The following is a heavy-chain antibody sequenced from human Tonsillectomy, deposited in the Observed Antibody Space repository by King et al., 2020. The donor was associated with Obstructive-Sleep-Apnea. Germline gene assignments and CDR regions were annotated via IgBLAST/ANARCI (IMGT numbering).Heavy chain of an antibody. CDR3: ARDQSYSSSSVSDTFDI. CDR1: GGSISSSNW. Sequence: QLQESGPGLVKPSGTLSLTCAVSGGSISSSNWWSWVRQPPGKGLEWIGEIYHSGTTNYNPSLKSPVTISVDKSKNQFSLKLSSVTAADTAVYYCARDQSYSSSSVSDTFDIWGQGTMVTVSS. CDR2: IYHSGTT. J-gene: IGHJ3*02. D-gene: IGHD6-6*01. V-gene: IGHV4-4*02.